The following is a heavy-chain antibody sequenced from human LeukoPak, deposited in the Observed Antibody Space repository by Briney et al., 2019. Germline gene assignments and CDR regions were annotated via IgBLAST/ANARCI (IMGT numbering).Heavy chain of an antibody. D-gene: IGHD3-22*01. CDR1: GFTFSSYS. J-gene: IGHJ3*02. V-gene: IGHV3-48*01. CDR3: ARDRPYYDSSGYESPAFDI. Sequence: GGSLRLSCAASGFTFSSYSMNWVRQAPGKGLEWVSYISSSSSTIYYADSVKGRFTISRDNAKNSLYLQMNSLRAEDTAVYYCARDRPYYDSSGYESPAFDIWGQGTMVTVSS. CDR2: ISSSSSTI.